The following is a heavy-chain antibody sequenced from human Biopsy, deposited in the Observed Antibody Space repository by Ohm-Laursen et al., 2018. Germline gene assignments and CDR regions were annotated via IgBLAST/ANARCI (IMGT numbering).Heavy chain of an antibody. V-gene: IGHV4-4*07. Sequence: SDTLSLTCYVSGGDINNYYWSWIRQPAGKGLEWIGRIYPGGSTNYNPSLKSRVTMSVDTSKKQLSLRLRSVTAADTAMYYCASVVLGPTNDAFDLWCQGTMVVVSS. J-gene: IGHJ3*01. D-gene: IGHD3-22*01. CDR1: GGDINNYY. CDR2: IYPGGST. CDR3: ASVVLGPTNDAFDL.